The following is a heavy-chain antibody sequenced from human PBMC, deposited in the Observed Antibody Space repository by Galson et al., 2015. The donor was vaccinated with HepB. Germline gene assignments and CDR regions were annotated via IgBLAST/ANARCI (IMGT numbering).Heavy chain of an antibody. D-gene: IGHD2-21*01. CDR2: ISSSSSYI. CDR3: ARDQIPNCGGDCYSFDY. J-gene: IGHJ4*02. Sequence: SLRLSCAASGFTFSSYSMNWVRQAPGKGLEWVSSISSSSSYIYYADSVKGRFTISRDNAKNSLYLQMNSLRAEDTAVYYCARDQIPNCGGDCYSFDYWGQGTLVTVSS. CDR1: GFTFSSYS. V-gene: IGHV3-21*01.